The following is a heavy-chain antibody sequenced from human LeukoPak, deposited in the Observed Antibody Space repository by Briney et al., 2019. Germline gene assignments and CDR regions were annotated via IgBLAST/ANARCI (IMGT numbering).Heavy chain of an antibody. V-gene: IGHV3-74*01. CDR3: ARGYSSSYRIDY. CDR2: INTDGSST. Sequence: GSLRLSCAASGFTFSSYWIHWVRQAPGKGLVWVSRINTDGSSTTYADSVKGRFTISRDNAKNTLYLQMNSLSAEDTAVYYCARGYSSSYRIDYWGQGTLVTVSS. J-gene: IGHJ4*02. D-gene: IGHD6-6*01. CDR1: GFTFSSYW.